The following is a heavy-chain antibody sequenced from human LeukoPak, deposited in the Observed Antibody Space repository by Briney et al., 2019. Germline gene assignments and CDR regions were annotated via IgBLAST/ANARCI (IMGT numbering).Heavy chain of an antibody. CDR2: IYYSGST. CDR3: ARGAYPDAFDI. J-gene: IGHJ3*02. CDR1: GGSISRYY. Sequence: SETLSLTCTVSGGSISRYYWSWIRQPPGKGLEWIGCIYYSGSTNYNPSLKSRVTISVDTSKSQFSLKLSSVTAADTAVYYCARGAYPDAFDIWGQGTMVTVSS. D-gene: IGHD2-21*01. V-gene: IGHV4-59*01.